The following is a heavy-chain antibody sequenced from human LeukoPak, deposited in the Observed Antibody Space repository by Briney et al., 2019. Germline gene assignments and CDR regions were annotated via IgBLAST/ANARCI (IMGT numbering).Heavy chain of an antibody. J-gene: IGHJ4*02. Sequence: SETLSLTCTVSGGSISSYYWGWIRQPPGKGLEWIGSIYYSGSTYYNPSLKSRVTISVDTSKNQFSLKLSSVTAADTAVYYCARVSPGDFWSGYSFDYWGQGTLVTVSS. CDR2: IYYSGST. CDR1: GGSISSYY. D-gene: IGHD3-3*01. V-gene: IGHV4-39*07. CDR3: ARVSPGDFWSGYSFDY.